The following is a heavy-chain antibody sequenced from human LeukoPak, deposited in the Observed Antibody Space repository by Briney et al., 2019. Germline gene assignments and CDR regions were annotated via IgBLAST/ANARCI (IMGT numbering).Heavy chain of an antibody. CDR1: GGSISSSNW. Sequence: PSGTLSLTCAVSGGSISSSNWWSWVRQPPGKGLEWIGEIYHRGNTNYNPSLKNRVTISVDKSKNQFSLNLSSVTAADTAVYYCARRPDNTGWFFDYWGQGTPVTASS. D-gene: IGHD6-19*01. CDR2: IYHRGNT. CDR3: ARRPDNTGWFFDY. J-gene: IGHJ4*02. V-gene: IGHV4-4*02.